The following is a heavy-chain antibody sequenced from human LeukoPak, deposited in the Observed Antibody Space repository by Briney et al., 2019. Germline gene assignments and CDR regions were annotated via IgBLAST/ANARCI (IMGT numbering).Heavy chain of an antibody. V-gene: IGHV3-23*01. CDR1: GFSLTTYA. Sequence: GGSLRLSCAASGFSLTTYAMGWVRQAPGKGLEWVSVINDRGDSTYYVDSVKGRFTISRDNSKNTLYLQMNSLRAEDTAVYYCARDGGPVLAHPFDYWGQGTLVTVSS. CDR3: ARDGGPVLAHPFDY. D-gene: IGHD3-3*02. J-gene: IGHJ4*02. CDR2: INDRGDST.